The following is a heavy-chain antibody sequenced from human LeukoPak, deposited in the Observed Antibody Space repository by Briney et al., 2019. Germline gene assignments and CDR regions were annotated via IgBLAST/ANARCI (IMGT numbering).Heavy chain of an antibody. D-gene: IGHD6-13*01. Sequence: GGSLRLSCAASGFTFSSYGMHWVRQAPGKGLEWVAFIRYDGSNKYYADSVKGRFTISRDNSKNTLYLQMNSLRAEDTAVYYCAKDLRIAAAGIVGYFDYWGQGTLVTVSS. CDR2: IRYDGSNK. CDR3: AKDLRIAAAGIVGYFDY. CDR1: GFTFSSYG. J-gene: IGHJ4*02. V-gene: IGHV3-30*02.